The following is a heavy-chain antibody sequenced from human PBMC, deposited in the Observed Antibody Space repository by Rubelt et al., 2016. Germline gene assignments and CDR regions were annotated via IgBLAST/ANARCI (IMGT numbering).Heavy chain of an antibody. CDR3: ARGHVAVAGIVWFDP. D-gene: IGHD6-19*01. Sequence: PGKGLEWIGYIYYSGSTYYNPSLKSRVTISVDTSKNQFSLKLSSVTAADTAVYYCARGHVAVAGIVWFDPWGQGTLVTVSS. V-gene: IGHV4-31*02. CDR2: IYYSGST. J-gene: IGHJ5*02.